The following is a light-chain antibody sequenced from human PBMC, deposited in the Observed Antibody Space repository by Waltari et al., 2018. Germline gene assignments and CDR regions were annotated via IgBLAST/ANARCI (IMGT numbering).Light chain of an antibody. CDR1: RGSSSNV. V-gene: IGLV4-69*01. Sequence: LVLTQSPSASASLGASVKLTCTLSRGSSSNVIAWLQQQPGKGPRYLMKVNSDGSHRKGDDIPDRFSASNSGTEYYLTISSLQSEDEADYYCQTGGHGTWVFGGGTKLTVL. CDR2: VNSDGSH. CDR3: QTGGHGTWV. J-gene: IGLJ3*02.